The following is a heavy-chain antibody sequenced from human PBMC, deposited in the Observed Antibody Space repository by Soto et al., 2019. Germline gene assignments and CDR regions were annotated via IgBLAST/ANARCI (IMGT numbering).Heavy chain of an antibody. CDR2: IIPIFGTA. CDR3: ASESYGSGSYRSFDY. D-gene: IGHD3-10*01. Sequence: QVQLVQSGAEVKKPGSSVKVSCKASGGTFSSYAISWVRQAPGQGLEWMGGIIPIFGTANYAQKFQGRVTITADESKSTVYRYLSSLRAEATAVYYCASESYGSGSYRSFDYWGQGTLVTVYS. CDR1: GGTFSSYA. J-gene: IGHJ4*02. V-gene: IGHV1-69*01.